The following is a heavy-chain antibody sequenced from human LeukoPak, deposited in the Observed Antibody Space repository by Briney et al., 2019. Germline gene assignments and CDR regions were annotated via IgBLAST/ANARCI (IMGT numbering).Heavy chain of an antibody. J-gene: IGHJ4*02. CDR1: EFDFSSHA. Sequence: GGSLRLSCAASEFDFSSHAMTWVRQAPGKGLEWVSAISISGSKTYYADSVKGRFTISRDNSKNTLYLQMNSLRAEDTAVYYCAREWGYYDYWGQGTLVTVSS. CDR3: AREWGYYDY. CDR2: ISISGSKT. D-gene: IGHD3-16*01. V-gene: IGHV3-23*01.